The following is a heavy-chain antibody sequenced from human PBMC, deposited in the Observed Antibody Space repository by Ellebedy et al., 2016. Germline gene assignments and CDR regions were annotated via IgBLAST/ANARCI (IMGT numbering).Heavy chain of an antibody. D-gene: IGHD4-17*01. J-gene: IGHJ4*02. CDR1: GLSLGNYF. CDR3: YYGHYSGF. V-gene: IGHV3-23*01. CDR2: ISGGGYTT. Sequence: GGSLRLXXTASGLSLGNYFMSWVRQAPGKGLEWLSTISGGGYTTYFADSVKGRFTVSRDNSKNMVYLQMNSLGTEDTAVYYCYYGHYSGFWGQGTLVTVSS.